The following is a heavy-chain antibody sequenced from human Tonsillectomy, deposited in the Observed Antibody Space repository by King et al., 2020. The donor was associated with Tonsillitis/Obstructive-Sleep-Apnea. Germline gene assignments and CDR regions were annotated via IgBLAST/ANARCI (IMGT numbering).Heavy chain of an antibody. CDR1: GGSISSSSYY. CDR2: IYYSGST. Sequence: QLQESGPGLVKPSETLSLTCNVSGGSISSSSYYWGWIRQPPGKGLEWIGNIYYSGSTYYNPSLKSRVTISVATSKNQFSLKLSSVTAADTAVYYCARHPYNVCIDYWGQGTLVTVSS. CDR3: ARHPYNVCIDY. D-gene: IGHD1-1*01. J-gene: IGHJ4*02. V-gene: IGHV4-39*01.